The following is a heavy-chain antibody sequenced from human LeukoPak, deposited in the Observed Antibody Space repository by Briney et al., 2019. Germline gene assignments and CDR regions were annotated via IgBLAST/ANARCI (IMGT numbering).Heavy chain of an antibody. D-gene: IGHD1-1*01. V-gene: IGHV3-21*01. Sequence: GGSLRLSCAASGFTLSNYWTHWVRHAPRKGLEGVSSISSSSSYIYYAASVKGRFTISRDHAKNSLYLQMNRLRAEDTAVYYCARERQLERLAFGKEGSAFDYWGQGTLVTVSS. J-gene: IGHJ4*02. CDR1: GFTLSNYW. CDR3: ARERQLERLAFGKEGSAFDY. CDR2: ISSSSSYI.